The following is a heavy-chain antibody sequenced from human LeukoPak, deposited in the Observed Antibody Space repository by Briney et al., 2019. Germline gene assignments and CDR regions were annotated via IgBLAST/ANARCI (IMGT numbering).Heavy chain of an antibody. V-gene: IGHV1-69*05. CDR1: GGTFSSYA. CDR3: ASWDIAAAGKWAFDY. CDR2: IIPIFGTA. J-gene: IGHJ4*02. D-gene: IGHD6-13*01. Sequence: SVKVSCKASGGTFSSYAISWVRQAPGQGLEWMGGIIPIFGTANCAQKFQGRVTITTDESTSTAYMELSSLRSEDTAVYYCASWDIAAAGKWAFDYWGQGTLVTVSS.